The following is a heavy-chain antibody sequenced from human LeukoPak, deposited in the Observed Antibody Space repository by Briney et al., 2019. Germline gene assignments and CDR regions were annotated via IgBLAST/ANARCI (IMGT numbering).Heavy chain of an antibody. Sequence: SETLSLTCTVSGGSISNYYWSWIRQPPGRALEWIGYIYYTGTTKYNPSLKSRATISLDTSKNQFSLKLTSVTAADTALFFCARGYDIDVWGQGTTVTVSS. CDR1: GGSISNYY. CDR2: IYYTGTT. J-gene: IGHJ6*02. CDR3: ARGYDIDV. V-gene: IGHV4-59*01.